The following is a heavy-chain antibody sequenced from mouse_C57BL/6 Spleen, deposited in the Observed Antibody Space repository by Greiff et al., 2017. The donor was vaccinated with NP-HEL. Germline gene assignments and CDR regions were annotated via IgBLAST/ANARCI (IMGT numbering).Heavy chain of an antibody. CDR1: GYTFTSYW. CDR3: ARWSSNYVCAMDY. V-gene: IGHV1-52*01. CDR2: IDPSDSET. D-gene: IGHD2-5*01. J-gene: IGHJ4*01. Sequence: VQLQQPGAELVRPGSSVKLSCKASGYTFTSYWLHWVKQRPIQGLEWIGNIDPSDSETHYNQKFKDKATLTVDKSSSTAYMQLSSLTSEDSAVDYCARWSSNYVCAMDYWGQGTSVTVSS.